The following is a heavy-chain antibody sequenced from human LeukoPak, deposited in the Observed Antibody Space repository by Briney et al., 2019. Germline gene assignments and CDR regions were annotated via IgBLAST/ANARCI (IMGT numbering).Heavy chain of an antibody. D-gene: IGHD3-10*01. V-gene: IGHV4-39*02. CDR3: ARHRGRYYDSGSYYYFDY. CDR2: VYYTGST. J-gene: IGHJ4*02. Sequence: SETLSLTCTVSGGSISSSGYYWGWIRQPPGTGPEWVGSVYYTGSTFYNPSLKSRVTTSVDTSKNHFSLNLSSVTAADTAVYYCARHRGRYYDSGSYYYFDYWGQGTLVTVSS. CDR1: GGSISSSGYY.